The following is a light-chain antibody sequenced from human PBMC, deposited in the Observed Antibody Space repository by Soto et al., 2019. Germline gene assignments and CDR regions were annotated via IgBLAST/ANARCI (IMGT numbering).Light chain of an antibody. CDR3: QYYDSSLSGPCV. J-gene: IGLJ1*01. V-gene: IGLV1-40*01. Sequence: QSVLTQPPSVSGAPGQRVTISCTGSSSNIGAGYDVHWYQHLPGTAPKLLIYGNSNRPSGVPDRFSGSKSGASASLAITGLQAEDEADYYCQYYDSSLSGPCVFGTVTKVTVL. CDR2: GNS. CDR1: SSNIGAGYD.